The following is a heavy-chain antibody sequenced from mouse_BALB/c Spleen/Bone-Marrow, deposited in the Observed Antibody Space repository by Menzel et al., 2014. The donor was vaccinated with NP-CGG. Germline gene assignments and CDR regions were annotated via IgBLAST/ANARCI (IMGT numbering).Heavy chain of an antibody. V-gene: IGHV1S81*02. J-gene: IGHJ3*01. D-gene: IGHD4-1*01. Sequence: QVHVKQSGAELVKPGTSVKLSCKASGYTFTNYYIYWVKQRPGQGLEWIGEINPTNGGTNFNEKFKTKATLTVDKSSSTAYMQLSSLTSEDSAVYSSTTLGWFACWGQGTLVTVSA. CDR2: INPTNGGT. CDR3: TTLGWFAC. CDR1: GYTFTNYY.